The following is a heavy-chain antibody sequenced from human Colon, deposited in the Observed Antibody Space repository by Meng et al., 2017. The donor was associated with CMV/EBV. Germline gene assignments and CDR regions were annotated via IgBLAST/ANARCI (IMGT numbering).Heavy chain of an antibody. CDR2: IRRTGSGGTT. Sequence: LKISCTTSGFTFPSYALSWVRQAPGKGLEWVGFIRRTGSGGTTEYAASVKGRFTISRDDSKSIAYLQMNSLKTEDTAVYYCTRERPDYYGSGSSDYWGQGTLVTVSS. CDR3: TRERPDYYGSGSSDY. J-gene: IGHJ4*02. D-gene: IGHD3-10*01. CDR1: GFTFPSYA. V-gene: IGHV3-49*04.